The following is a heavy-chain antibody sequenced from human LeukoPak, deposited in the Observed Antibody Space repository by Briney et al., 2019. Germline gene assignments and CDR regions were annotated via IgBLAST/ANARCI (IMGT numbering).Heavy chain of an antibody. Sequence: GGSLRLSCAVSGLTFSSSWMDWVRHAPGTGLEWVASINPDGNKKYSADSVKSRFTITRDKAENSLYLQMNSLRVEDTAFYYCARDLAYSRFDYWGQGMLVTVSS. V-gene: IGHV3-7*01. J-gene: IGHJ4*02. D-gene: IGHD5-18*01. CDR3: ARDLAYSRFDY. CDR1: GLTFSSSW. CDR2: INPDGNKK.